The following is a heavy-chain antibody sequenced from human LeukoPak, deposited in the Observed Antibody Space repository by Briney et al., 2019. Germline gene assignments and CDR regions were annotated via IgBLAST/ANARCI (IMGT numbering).Heavy chain of an antibody. J-gene: IGHJ4*02. Sequence: SETLSLTCSVSGDSISSSRYCWGWIRQPPGKGLEWIVSVYHSGSTHYNPSLNSRITISVDTSKNQFSLRLRSVTAADTALYFCLAYYSRSGNYYNGIDYWGQGTLVTVSS. CDR3: LAYYSRSGNYYNGIDY. CDR2: VYHSGST. V-gene: IGHV4-39*01. D-gene: IGHD3-10*01. CDR1: GDSISSSRYC.